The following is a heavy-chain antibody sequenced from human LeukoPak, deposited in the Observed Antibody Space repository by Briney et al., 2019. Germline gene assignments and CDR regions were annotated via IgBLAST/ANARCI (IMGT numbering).Heavy chain of an antibody. D-gene: IGHD5-12*01. CDR3: ARDTSPSSSGTYFDALDI. CDR2: INRDGSRQ. V-gene: IGHV3-7*01. Sequence: GGSLRLSCETPRFSFRNDWMTWVRQAQGKGLEWVANINRDGSRQNYVDSVKGRFTISRDNTKNSVFLQMNSLRVEDTARYFCARDTSPSSSGTYFDALDIWGQGTMVTVSS. J-gene: IGHJ3*02. CDR1: RFSFRNDW.